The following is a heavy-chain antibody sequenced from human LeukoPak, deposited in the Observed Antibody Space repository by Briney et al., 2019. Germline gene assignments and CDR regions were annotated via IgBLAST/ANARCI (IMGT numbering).Heavy chain of an antibody. D-gene: IGHD6-6*01. V-gene: IGHV3-23*01. J-gene: IGHJ4*02. CDR3: ARGLYGSSP. CDR2: ISGSGFT. CDR1: GFTFSNYA. Sequence: GGSLRLSCAASGFTFSNYAMSWVRHAPGQGLEWVSAISGSGFTYYADSVKGRFTISRANSKNTMYLPLNRLRAEDTDVSFCARGLYGSSPWGQGTLVTVSS.